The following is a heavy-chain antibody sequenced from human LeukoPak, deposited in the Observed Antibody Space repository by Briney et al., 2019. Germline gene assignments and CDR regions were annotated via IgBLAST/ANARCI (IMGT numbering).Heavy chain of an antibody. J-gene: IGHJ6*02. V-gene: IGHV3-33*01. Sequence: PGGSLRLSCAASGLTFSSYGTHWARQAPGKGLEWVAVTWYDGSNKYYADSVKGRFTISRDNSKNTLYLQMNSLRAEDTAVYYCARGVYYYDSSAASYYYYGMDVWGQGTTVTVSS. CDR1: GLTFSSYG. D-gene: IGHD3-22*01. CDR3: ARGVYYYDSSAASYYYYGMDV. CDR2: TWYDGSNK.